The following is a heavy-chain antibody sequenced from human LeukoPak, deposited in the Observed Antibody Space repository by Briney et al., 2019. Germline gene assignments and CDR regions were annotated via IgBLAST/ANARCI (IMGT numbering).Heavy chain of an antibody. V-gene: IGHV3-30*02. CDR3: VKDLVGYDSSGYRDY. D-gene: IGHD3-22*01. CDR2: IRYDGSNK. CDR1: GFTFSSYG. J-gene: IGHJ4*02. Sequence: GGSLRLSCATSGFTFSSYGMHWVRQAPGKGLEYVAFIRYDGSNKYYADSVKGRFTISRDNSKNMVYLQMNSLRAEDTAVYYCVKDLVGYDSSGYRDYWGQGTLVTVSS.